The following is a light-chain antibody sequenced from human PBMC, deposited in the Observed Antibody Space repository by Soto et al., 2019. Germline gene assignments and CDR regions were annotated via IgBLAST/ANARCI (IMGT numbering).Light chain of an antibody. CDR1: SSNIGAGYD. Sequence: QSVLTQPPSVSGAPGQRVTISCTGSSSNIGAGYDVHWYQQLPGTAPKLLISGNTNRPSGIPDRFSGSKSGTSTSLAITGLQAEDEADYYCQSYETTLGGYVFGTGTKLTVL. J-gene: IGLJ1*01. CDR3: QSYETTLGGYV. CDR2: GNT. V-gene: IGLV1-40*01.